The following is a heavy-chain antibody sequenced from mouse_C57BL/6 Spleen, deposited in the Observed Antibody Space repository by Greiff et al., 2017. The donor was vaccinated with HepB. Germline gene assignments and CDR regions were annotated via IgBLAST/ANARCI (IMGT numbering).Heavy chain of an antibody. V-gene: IGHV2-9-1*01. CDR2: IWTGGGT. Sequence: VKLMESGPGLVAPSQSLSITCTVSGFSLTSYAISWVRQPPGKGLEWLGVIWTGGGTNYNSALKSRLSISKDNSKSQVFLKMNSLQTDDTARYYCARNYGNYWGYAMDYWGQGTSVTVSS. CDR3: ARNYGNYWGYAMDY. CDR1: GFSLTSYA. D-gene: IGHD2-1*01. J-gene: IGHJ4*01.